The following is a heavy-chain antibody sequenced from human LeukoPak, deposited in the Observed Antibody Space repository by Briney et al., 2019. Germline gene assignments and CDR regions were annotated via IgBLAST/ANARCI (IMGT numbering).Heavy chain of an antibody. D-gene: IGHD3-9*01. CDR1: GFTFNTYS. V-gene: IGHV3-48*02. CDR3: ARGGVNYDILTGYWGDAFDI. Sequence: GGSLRLSCAASGFTFNTYSTSWVRQAPGKGLEWVSYISIRSSSIYYADSVKGRFTISRDNAKNSLYLQMNSLRDEDTAVYYCARGGVNYDILTGYWGDAFDIWGQGTMVTVSS. CDR2: ISIRSSSI. J-gene: IGHJ3*02.